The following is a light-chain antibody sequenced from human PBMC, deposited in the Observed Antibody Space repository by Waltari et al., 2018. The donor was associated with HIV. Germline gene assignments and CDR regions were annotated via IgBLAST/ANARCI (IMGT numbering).Light chain of an antibody. V-gene: IGLV1-40*01. CDR3: QSYDITLSASVV. CDR1: TSKIGADYD. J-gene: IGLJ2*01. CDR2: GNK. Sequence: QSVLTQPPSVSEAPGQRVTLSRTGSTSKIGADYDLHWNQQIPGTAPKLLIAGNKNRPSGFPDLFSASKSGTSASLPITGLQAEDEADYFCQSYDITLSASVVFGGGTKLTAL.